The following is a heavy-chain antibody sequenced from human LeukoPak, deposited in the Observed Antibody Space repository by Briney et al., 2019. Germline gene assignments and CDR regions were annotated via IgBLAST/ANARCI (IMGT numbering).Heavy chain of an antibody. J-gene: IGHJ4*02. CDR1: GITFSSYA. Sequence: PGGSLRLSCAASGITFSSYAMSWVRQPPGKGLEWVSAISGSAGSAYYADSVKGRFTISRDNAKNSLYLQMSSLRAEDTAVYYCARDRGERRLGYWGQGTLVTVSS. D-gene: IGHD3-16*01. CDR3: ARDRGERRLGY. CDR2: ISGSAGSA. V-gene: IGHV3-23*01.